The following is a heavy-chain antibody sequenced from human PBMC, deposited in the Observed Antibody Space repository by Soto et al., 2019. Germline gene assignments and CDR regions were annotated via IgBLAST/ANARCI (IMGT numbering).Heavy chain of an antibody. CDR3: ARRKGYYYDSSGYHYYFDY. Sequence: ASVKVSCKASGYTFTGYYMHWLRQAPGQGLERMGWINPNLGGTKSAQKLQAKDTLTRDTSISTAYMELSRLRSDDTAVYYCARRKGYYYDSSGYHYYFDYWGQGTLVTVSS. D-gene: IGHD3-22*01. V-gene: IGHV1-2*02. J-gene: IGHJ4*02. CDR2: INPNLGGT. CDR1: GYTFTGYY.